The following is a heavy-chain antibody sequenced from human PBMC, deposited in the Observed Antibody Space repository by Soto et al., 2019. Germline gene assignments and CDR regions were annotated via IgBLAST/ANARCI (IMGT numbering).Heavy chain of an antibody. V-gene: IGHV4-30-2*01. D-gene: IGHD5-18*01. CDR1: GGSISSGCYS. CDR3: ARSFGVQDGYSYGYDY. Sequence: PSETLSLTCAVSGGSISSGCYSWSWIRQPPGKGLEWIGYIYHIGSTYYNPSLKSRVTISVDRSKNQFSLKLSSVTAADTAVYYCARSFGVQDGYSYGYDYWGQATLVTVCS. J-gene: IGHJ4*02. CDR2: IYHIGST.